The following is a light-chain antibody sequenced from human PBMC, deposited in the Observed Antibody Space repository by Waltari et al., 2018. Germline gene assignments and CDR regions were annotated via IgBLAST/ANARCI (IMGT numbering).Light chain of an antibody. CDR2: LDN. CDR3: AAWDDSLSGFVL. V-gene: IGLV1-47*01. Sequence: QSVLTQPPSVSGTPGQRVTISCSGSSSNIGRNFVYWYQQLPGTAPKLLIYLDNPRPSGFPDRCSGSKFGPSASLAISGLRSEDEGNYYCAAWDDSLSGFVLFGGGTKVTVL. CDR1: SSNIGRNF. J-gene: IGLJ2*01.